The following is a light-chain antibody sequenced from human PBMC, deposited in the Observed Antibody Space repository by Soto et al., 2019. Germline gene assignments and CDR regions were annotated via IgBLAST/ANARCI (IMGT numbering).Light chain of an antibody. CDR2: AAS. CDR3: QQYTTYPYT. CDR1: QGGNNY. Sequence: DIQMTQSPSSLSASVGDRVTITCRASQGGNNYLAWFQQHPGKAPKSLIFAASNLQSGVPSRFSGSGSGADFTLTISGLQPEDSATYYCQQYTTYPYTFGQGTKLDIK. V-gene: IGKV1-16*01. J-gene: IGKJ2*01.